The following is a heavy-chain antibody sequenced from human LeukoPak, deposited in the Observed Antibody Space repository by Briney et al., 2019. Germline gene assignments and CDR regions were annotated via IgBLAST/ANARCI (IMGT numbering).Heavy chain of an antibody. CDR3: AKTREWDYYGSGSYDFDY. Sequence: PGGSLRLSCAASGFTFSSYGMSWVRQAPGKGLEWVSAISGSGGSTYYADSVKGRFTISRDNSKNTLYLQMNSLRAEDTAVYYCAKTREWDYYGSGSYDFDYWGKGTTVTISS. D-gene: IGHD3-10*01. V-gene: IGHV3-23*01. CDR1: GFTFSSYG. CDR2: ISGSGGST. J-gene: IGHJ4*03.